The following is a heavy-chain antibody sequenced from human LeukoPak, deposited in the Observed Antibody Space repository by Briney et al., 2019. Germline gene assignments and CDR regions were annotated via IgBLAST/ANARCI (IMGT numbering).Heavy chain of an antibody. CDR2: IYYSGST. CDR1: GGSISNKY. CDR3: ARRSSGWSSYYFDY. J-gene: IGHJ4*02. V-gene: IGHV4-59*01. Sequence: SETLSLTCTVSGGSISNKYWSWIRQPPGKGLEWIGYIYYSGSTNYNPSLKSRVTISVDTSKNQFSLKLSSVTAADTAVYYCARRSSGWSSYYFDYWGQGTLVTVSS. D-gene: IGHD6-19*01.